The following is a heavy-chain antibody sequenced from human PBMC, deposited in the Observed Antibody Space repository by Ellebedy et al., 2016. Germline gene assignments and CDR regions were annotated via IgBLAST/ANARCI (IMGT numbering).Heavy chain of an antibody. V-gene: IGHV1-3*01. D-gene: IGHD3-3*01. CDR1: GYTFTSYA. Sequence: ASVKVSCKASGYTFTSYAMHWVRQAPGQRLEWMGWINAGNGNTKYSQKFQGRVTITRDTSASTAYMELSSLRSEDTAVYYCARDWSPGSRFLEWSHYYYYGMDVWGQGTTVTVSS. J-gene: IGHJ6*02. CDR3: ARDWSPGSRFLEWSHYYYYGMDV. CDR2: INAGNGNT.